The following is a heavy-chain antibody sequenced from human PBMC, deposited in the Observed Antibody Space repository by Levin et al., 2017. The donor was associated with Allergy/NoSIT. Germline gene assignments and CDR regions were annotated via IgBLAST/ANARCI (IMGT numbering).Heavy chain of an antibody. CDR1: GFTFSSYA. V-gene: IGHV3-30-3*01. Sequence: GGSLRLSCAASGFTFSSYAIHWVRQAPGKGLEWVVFISNDGGHKHYVDSVKGRFTVSRDNSQNMLYLQMNSLRADDTAVYYCAREFQNSGGFSGYFENWGQGALVTVSS. J-gene: IGHJ4*02. CDR3: AREFQNSGGFSGYFEN. CDR2: ISNDGGHK. D-gene: IGHD1-26*01.